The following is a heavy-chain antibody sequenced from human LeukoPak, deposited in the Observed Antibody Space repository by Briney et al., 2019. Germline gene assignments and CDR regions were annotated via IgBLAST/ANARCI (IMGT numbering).Heavy chain of an antibody. CDR2: IIPIFGTA. D-gene: IGHD2-2*01. CDR3: ARDFSRYCSSTSCYAAWFDP. Sequence: SVKVSCKASGGTFSSYAISWVRQAPGQGLEWMGGIIPIFGTANYAQKFQGRVTITADESTSTAYMELSSLRSEDTAVYHCARDFSRYCSSTSCYAAWFDPWGQGTLVTVSS. CDR1: GGTFSSYA. J-gene: IGHJ5*02. V-gene: IGHV1-69*13.